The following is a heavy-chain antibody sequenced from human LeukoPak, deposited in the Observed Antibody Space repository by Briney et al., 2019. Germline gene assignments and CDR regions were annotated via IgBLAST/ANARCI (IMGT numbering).Heavy chain of an antibody. CDR3: AKDGQRRAVSVVTYMDV. Sequence: GGSLRISCAAAGFTFDDYAMHWVRQAPGKGLEWVSTINWNSGRMEYAASVKGRFTISRDNAKNSLYLQMNSLRGEDTALYYCAKDGQRRAVSVVTYMDVWGKGTTVTVPS. V-gene: IGHV3-9*01. J-gene: IGHJ6*03. CDR2: INWNSGRM. CDR1: GFTFDDYA. D-gene: IGHD6-19*01.